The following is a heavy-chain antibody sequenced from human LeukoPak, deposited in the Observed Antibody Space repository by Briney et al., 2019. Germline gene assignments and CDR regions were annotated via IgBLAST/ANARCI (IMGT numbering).Heavy chain of an antibody. CDR2: ISRSSSTI. V-gene: IGHV3-48*01. Sequence: PGGSLRLSCAASGFTFSSYSMNWVRQAPGKGLEWVSYISRSSSTIYYADSVKGRFTISRDNAKNSLYLQMNSLRAEDTAVYYCARDQLDYFDYWGQGTLVTVSS. J-gene: IGHJ4*02. D-gene: IGHD6-6*01. CDR3: ARDQLDYFDY. CDR1: GFTFSSYS.